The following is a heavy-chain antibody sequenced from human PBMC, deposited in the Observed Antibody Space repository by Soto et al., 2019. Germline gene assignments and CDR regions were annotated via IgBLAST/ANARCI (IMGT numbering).Heavy chain of an antibody. CDR1: GGSISSGGYY. D-gene: IGHD3-3*01. CDR3: AREVYYDFWSEPNSDSYYYGMDV. Sequence: SETLSLTCTVSGGSISSGGYYWSWIRQHPGKGLEWIGYIYYSGSTYYNPSLKSRVTISVDTSKNQFSLKLSSVTAADTAVYYCAREVYYDFWSEPNSDSYYYGMDVWGQGTTVTVSS. CDR2: IYYSGST. V-gene: IGHV4-31*03. J-gene: IGHJ6*02.